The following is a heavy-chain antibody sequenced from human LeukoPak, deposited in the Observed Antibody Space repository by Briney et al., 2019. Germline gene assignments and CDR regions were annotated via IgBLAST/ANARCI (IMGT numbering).Heavy chain of an antibody. CDR3: ARDGVAGVYYFDY. Sequence: ASVKVSCKASGYTFTTYYMHWVRQAPGQGLEWVGIINPSGGSTIYAQKFQGRVTLTRDMSTSIVYMELSSLRSEDTAVYYCARDGVAGVYYFDYWGQGTLVTVSS. J-gene: IGHJ4*02. CDR2: INPSGGST. V-gene: IGHV1-46*01. CDR1: GYTFTTYY. D-gene: IGHD6-19*01.